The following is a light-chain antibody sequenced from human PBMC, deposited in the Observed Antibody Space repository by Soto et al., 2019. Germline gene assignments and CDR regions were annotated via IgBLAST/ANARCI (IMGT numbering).Light chain of an antibody. CDR1: QSVNDNY. CDR2: GAS. V-gene: IGKV3-20*01. Sequence: EIVLTQSPGTLSLSPRERATLSCRASQSVNDNYLAWYQHKPGQAPRLLIYGASSRAPGIPDRFSGSGSGTDFTLTISRLEPEDFAIYYCQQYAASPRTFGQGTLVEVK. J-gene: IGKJ1*01. CDR3: QQYAASPRT.